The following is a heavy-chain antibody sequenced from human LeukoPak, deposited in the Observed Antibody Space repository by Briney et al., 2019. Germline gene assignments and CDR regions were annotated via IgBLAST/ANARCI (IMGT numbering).Heavy chain of an antibody. V-gene: IGHV4-39*07. CDR1: GGSISSSSHY. Sequence: SETLSLTCTVSGGSISSSSHYWGWLRQPPGTGLEWLGSMYYRGGTNYNPSLKSRVTISVGTSKNLFSLKLGSVTAADTAVYYCARVYYSGSYDYWYFDLWGRGTLVTVSS. CDR3: ARVYYSGSYDYWYFDL. D-gene: IGHD6-13*01. J-gene: IGHJ2*01. CDR2: MYYRGGT.